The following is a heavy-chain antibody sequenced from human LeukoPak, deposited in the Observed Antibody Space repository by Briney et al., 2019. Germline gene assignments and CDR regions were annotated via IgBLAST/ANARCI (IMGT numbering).Heavy chain of an antibody. V-gene: IGHV3-74*01. CDR2: INSDGRNT. J-gene: IGHJ5*02. D-gene: IGHD2-2*01. Sequence: GGSLRLSCAASGFTISSYWMRWVRQGPGKGLVWVSRINSDGRNTGYADSVRGRFTISRDNAKNTLYLQMNSLRAEDTAVYYCVRADYCSSTTCHDWFDPWGQGTLVTVSS. CDR1: GFTISSYW. CDR3: VRADYCSSTTCHDWFDP.